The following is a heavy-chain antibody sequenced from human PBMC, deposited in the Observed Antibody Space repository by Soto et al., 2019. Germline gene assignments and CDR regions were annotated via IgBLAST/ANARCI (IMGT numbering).Heavy chain of an antibody. J-gene: IGHJ5*02. CDR1: GYTFTSYA. CDR2: INAGNGNT. CDR3: ARGPIAARLPYNWFDP. Sequence: QVPLVQSGAEVKKPGASVKVSCKASGYTFTSYAMHWVRQAPGQRLEWMGWINAGNGNTKYSQKFQGRVTITRDTSASTAYMELSSLRSEDTAVYYCARGPIAARLPYNWFDPWGQGTLVTVSS. D-gene: IGHD6-6*01. V-gene: IGHV1-3*01.